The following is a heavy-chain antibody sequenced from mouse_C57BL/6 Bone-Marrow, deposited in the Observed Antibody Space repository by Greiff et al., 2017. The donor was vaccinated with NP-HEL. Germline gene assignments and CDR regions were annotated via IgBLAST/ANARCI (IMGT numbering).Heavy chain of an antibody. CDR2: IDPSNGNT. J-gene: IGHJ2*01. CDR3: ARRNYYGSSPYYFDY. D-gene: IGHD1-1*01. Sequence: DVQLQESVAELVRPGASVKLSCTASGFNIKNTYMHWVKQRPEQGLEWIGWIDPSNGNTKYAPKFQGKATITADTSSNTAYLQLSDLTSEDTAIYYCARRNYYGSSPYYFDYWGQGTTLTVSS. CDR1: GFNIKNTY. V-gene: IGHV14-3*01.